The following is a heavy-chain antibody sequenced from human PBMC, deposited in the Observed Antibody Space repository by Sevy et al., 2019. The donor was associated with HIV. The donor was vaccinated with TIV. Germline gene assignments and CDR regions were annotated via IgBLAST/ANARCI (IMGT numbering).Heavy chain of an antibody. Sequence: GSLRLSCAVSGFNFNIYSMSWDRQAPGKGLEWVSTLSFGCGKINYADSVKGRFIISRDDSKNTLYLQMNSLRAEDTAVYFCAREGCTRPHDYWGQRTLVTVSS. CDR1: GFNFNIYS. CDR2: LSFGCGKI. CDR3: AREGCTRPHDY. D-gene: IGHD2-8*01. J-gene: IGHJ4*02. V-gene: IGHV3-23*01.